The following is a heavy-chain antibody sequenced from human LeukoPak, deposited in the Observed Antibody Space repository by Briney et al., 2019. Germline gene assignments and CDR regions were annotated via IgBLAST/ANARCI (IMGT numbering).Heavy chain of an antibody. V-gene: IGHV1-2*02. Sequence: ASVKVSCKTSGYGFTDYYIHWVRQAPGQGLEWMGWINTKSGRTSSARTFQGRVTMTRDPSITTVYMDMACLTSDDPAIYFCARADFIDAGPYLIGPWGQGTLVTVSS. J-gene: IGHJ5*02. CDR1: GYGFTDYY. D-gene: IGHD3-3*01. CDR3: ARADFIDAGPYLIGP. CDR2: INTKSGRT.